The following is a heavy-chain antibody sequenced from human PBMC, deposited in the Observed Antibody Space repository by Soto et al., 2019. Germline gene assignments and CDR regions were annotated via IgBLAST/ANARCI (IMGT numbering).Heavy chain of an antibody. Sequence: ASVKVSCKVSGYTLTELSIHCVRQAPGKGLEWMGGFDPEDGETIYAQKFQGRVTMTEDTSTDTAYMELSSLRSEDTAVYYCATDITMVRAGFDYWGQGTLVTVSS. V-gene: IGHV1-24*01. CDR3: ATDITMVRAGFDY. CDR1: GYTLTELS. J-gene: IGHJ4*02. D-gene: IGHD3-10*01. CDR2: FDPEDGET.